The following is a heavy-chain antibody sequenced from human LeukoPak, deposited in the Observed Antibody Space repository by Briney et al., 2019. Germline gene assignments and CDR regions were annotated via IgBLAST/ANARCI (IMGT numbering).Heavy chain of an antibody. D-gene: IGHD3-10*01. CDR1: GYTFTSYY. J-gene: IGHJ4*02. V-gene: IGHV1-46*01. CDR2: INPSGGST. CDR3: ATATMVRDVHFDY. Sequence: ASVKVSCRASGYTFTSYYMHWVRQAPGQGLEWMGIINPSGGSTSYARKFQGRVTMTRDMSTSTVYMELSSLRSEDTAVYYCATATMVRDVHFDYWGQGTLVTVSS.